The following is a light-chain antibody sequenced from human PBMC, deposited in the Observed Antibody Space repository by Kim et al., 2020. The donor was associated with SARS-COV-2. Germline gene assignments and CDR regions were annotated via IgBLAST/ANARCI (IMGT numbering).Light chain of an antibody. V-gene: IGKV1-5*03. CDR1: QNIISR. J-gene: IGKJ2*01. CDR2: KAS. CDR3: QKYNSYPYT. Sequence: DIQMTQSPSTLSAYVGDRVTITCRASQNIISRLAWYQQKPGKAPKPLIYKASSLESGVPSRFSGSGSGTDFTLTISSLQPDDFASYYCQKYNSYPYTFGQGTKLAI.